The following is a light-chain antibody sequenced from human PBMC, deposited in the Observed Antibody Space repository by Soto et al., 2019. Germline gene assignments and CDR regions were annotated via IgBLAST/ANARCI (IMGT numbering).Light chain of an antibody. CDR3: QQYGSSPNT. V-gene: IGKV3-20*01. CDR1: QSVDSH. J-gene: IGKJ1*01. CDR2: GAS. Sequence: EIVLTQSPASLSLYPGERATLSCRASQSVDSHLVWYQQTPGQAPRLLIYGASSRATGIPDRFSGSGSGTDFTLTISRLEPEDFAVYYCQQYGSSPNTFGQGTKVDIK.